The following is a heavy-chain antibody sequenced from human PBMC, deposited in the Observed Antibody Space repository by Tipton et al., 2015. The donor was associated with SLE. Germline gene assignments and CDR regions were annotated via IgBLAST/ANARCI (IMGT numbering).Heavy chain of an antibody. CDR3: ARRDRWLRSPLY. CDR2: VFYSGSS. D-gene: IGHD3-16*01. Sequence: LRLSCTVSGVSISDHYWTWIRQPPGKGLEWLAYVFYSGSSNFNRAHYNPSLMGRVTISVDTSRNQFSLRLTSVNAADTAVYYCARRDRWLRSPLYWGQGTLVTVSS. V-gene: IGHV4-59*11. CDR1: GVSISDHY. J-gene: IGHJ4*02.